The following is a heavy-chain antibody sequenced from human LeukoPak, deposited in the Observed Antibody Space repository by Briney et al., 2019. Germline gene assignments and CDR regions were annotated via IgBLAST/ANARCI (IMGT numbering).Heavy chain of an antibody. CDR1: GFTVSSYG. D-gene: IGHD6-13*01. CDR2: FSATDGST. CDR3: AKARIAAAGTGAFDV. Sequence: GGSLRLSCAASGFTVSSYGMTWVRQAPGKGLEWVSAFSATDGSTQYTESVKGRFTISRDNSKNSLYLQMNSLRDEDTAVYYCAKARIAAAGTGAFDVWGQGTMVTVSS. V-gene: IGHV3-23*01. J-gene: IGHJ3*01.